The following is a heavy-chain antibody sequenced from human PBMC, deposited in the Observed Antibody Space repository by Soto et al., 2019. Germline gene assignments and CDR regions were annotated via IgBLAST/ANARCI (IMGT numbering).Heavy chain of an antibody. Sequence: SETLSLTCAVSGGSISSGGYSWSWIRQPPGKGLEWIGYIYYSGSTNYNPSLKSRVTISVDTSKNQFSLKLSSVIAADTAVYYCASVTRTCISTSCYRYYYGMDVWGQGTTVTVSS. D-gene: IGHD2-2*02. V-gene: IGHV4-61*08. CDR2: IYYSGST. CDR3: ASVTRTCISTSCYRYYYGMDV. CDR1: GGSISSGGYS. J-gene: IGHJ6*02.